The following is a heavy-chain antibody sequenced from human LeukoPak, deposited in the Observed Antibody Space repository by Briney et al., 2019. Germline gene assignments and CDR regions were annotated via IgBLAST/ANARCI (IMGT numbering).Heavy chain of an antibody. D-gene: IGHD3-10*01. CDR2: INTDGSST. CDR3: ARDFTNYYGSGSYPPK. V-gene: IGHV3-74*01. J-gene: IGHJ4*02. CDR1: GFTFSSYW. Sequence: GGSLRPSCAASGFTFSSYWMHWVRQAPGKGLVWVSRINTDGSSTSYADSVKGRFTISRDNAKNTLYLQMNSLRAEDTAVYYCARDFTNYYGSGSYPPKWGQGTLVTVSS.